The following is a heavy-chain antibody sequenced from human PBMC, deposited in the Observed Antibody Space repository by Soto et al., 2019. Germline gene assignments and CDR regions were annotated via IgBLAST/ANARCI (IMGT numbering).Heavy chain of an antibody. Sequence: QVQLVQSGAEVKKPGSSVKVSCKASGGTFSSYAISWVRQAPGQGLEWMGGIIPIFGTANYAQKFQGRVTITADESTSTADMELSSLRSEDTAVYYCARGSYSSSWYDRYGMDVWGQGTTVTVSS. CDR1: GGTFSSYA. J-gene: IGHJ6*02. V-gene: IGHV1-69*12. CDR3: ARGSYSSSWYDRYGMDV. CDR2: IIPIFGTA. D-gene: IGHD6-13*01.